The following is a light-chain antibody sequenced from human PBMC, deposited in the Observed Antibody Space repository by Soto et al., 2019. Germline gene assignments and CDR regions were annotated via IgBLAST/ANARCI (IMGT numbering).Light chain of an antibody. V-gene: IGKV3-15*01. CDR1: QSVSSD. Sequence: EVVMTQSPATLSVSPGEGVTLSCRASQSVSSDLAWYQQKFGQAPRLLIYAASTRATGIPARFSGSGSGTEFTLTISSLQSEDFAVYYCQQYNNWPRTFGQGTKVEIK. CDR3: QQYNNWPRT. J-gene: IGKJ1*01. CDR2: AAS.